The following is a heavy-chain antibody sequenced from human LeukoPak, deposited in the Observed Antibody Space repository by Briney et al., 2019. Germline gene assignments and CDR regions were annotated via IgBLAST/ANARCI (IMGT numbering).Heavy chain of an antibody. CDR3: AKDRYRIVGVTRDTFDF. J-gene: IGHJ4*03. CDR1: GFPLSSYG. Sequence: GGSLSPPRAASGFPLSSYGIHWVRQAPGKGLERVAVISYDGSNKYYADSVKGRFTISRDNSKNTLYLQMNSLRAEDTAVYYCAKDRYRIVGVTRDTFDFWGQGTMVTVFS. CDR2: ISYDGSNK. D-gene: IGHD1-26*01. V-gene: IGHV3-30*18.